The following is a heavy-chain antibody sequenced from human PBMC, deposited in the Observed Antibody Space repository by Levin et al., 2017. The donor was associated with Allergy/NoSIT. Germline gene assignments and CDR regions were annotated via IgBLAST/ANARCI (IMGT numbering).Heavy chain of an antibody. V-gene: IGHV4-39*01. CDR2: IYYSGST. Sequence: SETLSLTCTVSGGSISSSSYYWGWIRQPPGKGLEWIGSIYYSGSTYYNPSLKSRVTISVDTSKNQFSLKLSSVTAADTAVYYCASTGYSSSPGGYYYYGMDGWGQGTTVTVSS. J-gene: IGHJ6*02. CDR1: GGSISSSSYY. D-gene: IGHD6-13*01. CDR3: ASTGYSSSPGGYYYYGMDG.